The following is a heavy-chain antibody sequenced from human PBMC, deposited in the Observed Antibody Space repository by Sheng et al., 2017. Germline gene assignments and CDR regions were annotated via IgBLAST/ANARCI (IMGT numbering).Heavy chain of an antibody. CDR2: IYYSGST. CDR1: GGSISSYY. CDR3: ARKGQLAAPFDY. V-gene: IGHV4-59*01. D-gene: IGHD6-6*01. J-gene: IGHJ4*02. Sequence: QVQLQESGPGLVKPSETLSLTCTVSGGSISSYYWSWIRQPPGKGLEWIGYIYYSGSTNYNPSLKSRVTISVDTSKNQFSLKLSSVTAADTAVYYCARKGQLAAPFDYWGQGTLVTVSS.